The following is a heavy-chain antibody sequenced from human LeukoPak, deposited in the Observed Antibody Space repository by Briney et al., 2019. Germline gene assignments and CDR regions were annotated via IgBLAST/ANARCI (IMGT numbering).Heavy chain of an antibody. Sequence: SETLSLTCAVYGGSFSGYYWSWIRQPPGKGLEWIGEINYSGSTHYNPSLKSRVTISVDTSKNQFSLKLSSVTAADTAVYYCARGLPRYISSWYVAYWGQGTLVTVSP. CDR2: INYSGST. V-gene: IGHV4-34*01. CDR3: ARGLPRYISSWYVAY. J-gene: IGHJ4*02. D-gene: IGHD6-13*01. CDR1: GGSFSGYY.